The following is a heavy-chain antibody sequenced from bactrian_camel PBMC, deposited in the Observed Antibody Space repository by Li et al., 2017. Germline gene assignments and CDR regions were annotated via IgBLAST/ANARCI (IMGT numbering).Heavy chain of an antibody. V-gene: IGHV3S1*01. J-gene: IGHJ4*01. CDR2: DYAGGAAP. CDR3: AATSVNYGRAWLLSSGAYNY. Sequence: HVQLVESGGGSVQAGGSLRLSRAFSGFTSTYWMYWVRQAPGKEREGVAADYAGGAAPYYADSVKGRFTISQDKTKNTVYLQMNSLKPEDTGMYYCAATSVNYGRAWLLSSGAYNYWGQGTQVTVS. CDR1: GFTSTYW. D-gene: IGHD5*01.